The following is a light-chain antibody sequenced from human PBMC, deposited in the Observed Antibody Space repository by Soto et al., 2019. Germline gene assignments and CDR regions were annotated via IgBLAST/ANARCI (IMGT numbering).Light chain of an antibody. CDR2: DAS. CDR3: QEYNSYSVT. V-gene: IGKV1-5*01. Sequence: DIQMTQSPSTLSASVGDRVTITCRASQSFSSWLAWYQQKPGKAPKLLIYDASSLESGVPSRFSGSLSGTEFTLTISSLQPDDSATYYCQEYNSYSVTFGQGTKREI. CDR1: QSFSSW. J-gene: IGKJ2*01.